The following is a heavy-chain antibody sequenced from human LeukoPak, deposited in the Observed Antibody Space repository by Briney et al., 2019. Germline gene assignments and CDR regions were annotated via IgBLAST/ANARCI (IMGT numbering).Heavy chain of an antibody. D-gene: IGHD6-6*01. J-gene: IGHJ4*02. V-gene: IGHV1-2*02. CDR1: GYTFTDYY. CDR3: GRKSAARKTSEFDY. CDR2: IHPNSGGT. Sequence: GASVKVSCKTSGYTFTDYYMNWVRQAPGQGLEWMGWIHPNSGGTNYAQKFQGRVTMTRDTSISTAYMELSRLTSDDTAVYYCGRKSAARKTSEFDYWGQGTLVTLSS.